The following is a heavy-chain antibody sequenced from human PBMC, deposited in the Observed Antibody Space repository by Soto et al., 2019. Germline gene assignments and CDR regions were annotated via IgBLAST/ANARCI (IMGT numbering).Heavy chain of an antibody. Sequence: QVQLVQSGAEVKKPGSSVKVSCKASGGTFSSYAISWVRQAPGQGLEWMGGIIPIFGTANYAQKFQGRVTITEDKSTSTAYMELSSLRSEDTAVYYCGITIFGVVIQYYYYGMDVWGQGTTVTVSS. J-gene: IGHJ6*02. CDR3: GITIFGVVIQYYYYGMDV. CDR2: IIPIFGTA. V-gene: IGHV1-69*06. D-gene: IGHD3-3*01. CDR1: GGTFSSYA.